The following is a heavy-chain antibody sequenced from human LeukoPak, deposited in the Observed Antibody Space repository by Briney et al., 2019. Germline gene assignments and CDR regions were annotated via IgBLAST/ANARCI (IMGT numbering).Heavy chain of an antibody. CDR2: IYYSGST. Sequence: PSETLSLTCNVSGDSISSYYWTWIRQTPGKELEWIGYIYYSGSTYYNPSLESRVTMSVDTSKSQFSLKLTSVTAADTAVYYCARTYDSSGYSASHIWGQGTMVTVSS. V-gene: IGHV4-59*01. D-gene: IGHD3-22*01. CDR3: ARTYDSSGYSASHI. J-gene: IGHJ3*02. CDR1: GDSISSYY.